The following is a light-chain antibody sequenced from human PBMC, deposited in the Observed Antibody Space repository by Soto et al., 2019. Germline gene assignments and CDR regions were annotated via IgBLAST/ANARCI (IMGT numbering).Light chain of an antibody. Sequence: EIVLTQSPATLSLSPGERVTLSCRASQSVSSYLAWYQQKPGQAPRLLISDASSRATGIPARFTGSGSGTDFTLTISSLEPEDFAVYYCQQRRDWPLTFGGGTKVEI. J-gene: IGKJ4*01. V-gene: IGKV3-11*01. CDR3: QQRRDWPLT. CDR1: QSVSSY. CDR2: DAS.